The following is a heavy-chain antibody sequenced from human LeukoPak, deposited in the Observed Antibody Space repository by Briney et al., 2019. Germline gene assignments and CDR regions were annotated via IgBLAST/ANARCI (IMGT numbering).Heavy chain of an antibody. CDR1: GFTFSNYG. J-gene: IGHJ4*02. V-gene: IGHV3-30*03. CDR3: ARAGTGTAMVRGLDY. CDR2: ISYDGSNK. Sequence: HPGGSLRLSCAASGFTFSNYGMHWVRQAPGKGLEWVAVISYDGSNKYYADSVKGRFTISRDNSKNTLYLQMNSLRAEDTAVYYCARAGTGTAMVRGLDYWGQGTLVTVSS. D-gene: IGHD5-18*01.